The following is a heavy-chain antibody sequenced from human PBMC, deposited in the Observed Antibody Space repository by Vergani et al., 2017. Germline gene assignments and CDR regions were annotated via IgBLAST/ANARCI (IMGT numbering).Heavy chain of an antibody. CDR1: GYTLSRYS. Sequence: QVQLVQSGSELKKPGASVKVSCKASGYTLSRYSIYWVRQAPGQGLEWMGWINPNLGNPAYAQGFRGRFVFSLDTSVNTAYLQINNLKADDTDVYYCAKDTLEEVYFDYWGQGTLVTVSS. D-gene: IGHD5-24*01. CDR3: AKDTLEEVYFDY. V-gene: IGHV7-4-1*02. J-gene: IGHJ4*02. CDR2: INPNLGNP.